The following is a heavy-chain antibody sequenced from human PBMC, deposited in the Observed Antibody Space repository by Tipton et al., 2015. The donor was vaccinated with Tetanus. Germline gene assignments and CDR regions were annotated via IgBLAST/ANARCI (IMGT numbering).Heavy chain of an antibody. CDR1: GGSISSGGYS. J-gene: IGHJ4*02. Sequence: TLSLTCAVSGGSISSGGYSWSWIRQPPGKGLEWIGYIYHSGSTYYNPSLKSRVTISVDRSKNQFSLKLSSVTAADTAVYYCATRILDNAKYWFDYWGQGTLVTVSS. CDR3: ATRILDNAKYWFDY. D-gene: IGHD2-8*02. CDR2: IYHSGST. V-gene: IGHV4-30-2*01.